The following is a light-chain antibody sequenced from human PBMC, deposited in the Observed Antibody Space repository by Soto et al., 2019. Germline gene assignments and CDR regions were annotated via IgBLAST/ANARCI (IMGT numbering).Light chain of an antibody. J-gene: IGLJ3*02. CDR1: SSDVGGYNY. V-gene: IGLV2-11*01. CDR3: CSYAGSYTLV. Sequence: QSALTQPRSVSGSPGQSVTISCTGTSSDVGGYNYVSWYQHHPGKAPKLLIYDVSRRPSGVPDRLSGFKCGNPASLAISGLQAEDEADYYCCSYAGSYTLVFGGGTKLTVL. CDR2: DVS.